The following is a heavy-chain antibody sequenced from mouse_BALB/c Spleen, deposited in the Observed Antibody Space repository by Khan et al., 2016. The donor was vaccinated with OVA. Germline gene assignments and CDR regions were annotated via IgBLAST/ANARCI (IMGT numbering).Heavy chain of an antibody. CDR1: RFSLTNYG. D-gene: IGHD2-10*01. CDR3: ARQPYYHYNSMDY. V-gene: IGHV2-6-1*01. Sequence: QMQLDESGPGLVAPSQSLSITCTISRFSLTNYGVHWVRQPPGKGLEWLVVIWSDGSTTYNSPLKSSLTISKDNSKSQVFLKMNSLQTDDTAMYFCARQPYYHYNSMDYWGQGTSVTVSS. J-gene: IGHJ4*01. CDR2: IWSDGST.